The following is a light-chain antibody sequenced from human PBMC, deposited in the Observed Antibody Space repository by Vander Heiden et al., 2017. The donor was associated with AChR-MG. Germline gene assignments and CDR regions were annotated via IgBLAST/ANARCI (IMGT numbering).Light chain of an antibody. V-gene: IGLV2-14*01. Sequence: QSALTQPASVSGSPGQSITISCTGTSSDVGGYNYVSWYQQHPGKAPKLMIYDVSIRPSGVSNRFSGSKSGNTASLTISGLQAEDEADYDCSSYTSSSTRVGCGGGTKL. CDR1: SSDVGGYNY. J-gene: IGLJ2*01. CDR2: DVS. CDR3: SSYTSSSTRVG.